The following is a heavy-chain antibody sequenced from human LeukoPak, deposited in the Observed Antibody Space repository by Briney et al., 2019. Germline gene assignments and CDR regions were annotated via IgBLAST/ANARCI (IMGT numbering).Heavy chain of an antibody. D-gene: IGHD6-13*01. J-gene: IGHJ4*02. CDR2: ISASGSST. CDR1: GLAFSTYS. V-gene: IGHV3-23*01. Sequence: PGGSLRLAWAAAGLAFSTYSMSWVRQAPGKWLYWVSGISASGSSTYYADSVKGRFTISRDNSKNTLYLQMNSLRAEDTAVYYCAKDAAGPEYWGQGTLVTVSS. CDR3: AKDAAGPEY.